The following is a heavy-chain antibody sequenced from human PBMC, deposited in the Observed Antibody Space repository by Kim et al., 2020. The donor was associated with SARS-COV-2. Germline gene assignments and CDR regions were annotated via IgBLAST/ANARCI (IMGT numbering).Heavy chain of an antibody. CDR1: GFTFSNAW. V-gene: IGHV3-15*01. CDR3: TTGTDIVVVPAAMAMVMDGGMDV. D-gene: IGHD2-2*01. J-gene: IGHJ6*02. CDR2: IKSKTDGGTT. Sequence: GGSLRLSCAASGFTFSNAWMSWVRQAPGKGLEWVGRIKSKTDGGTTDYAAPVKGRFTISRDDSKNTLYLQMNSLKTEDTAVYYCTTGTDIVVVPAAMAMVMDGGMDVWGQGPPVTVSS.